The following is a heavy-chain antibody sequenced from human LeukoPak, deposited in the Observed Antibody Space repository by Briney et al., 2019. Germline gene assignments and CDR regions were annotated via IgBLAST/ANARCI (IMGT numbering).Heavy chain of an antibody. CDR1: GFTVSSNY. V-gene: IGHV3-53*01. CDR2: IYSGGST. D-gene: IGHD3-16*02. Sequence: GGSLRLSCAASGFTVSSNYMSWVRQAPGKGLEWVSVIYSGGSTYYADSVKGRFTISRDNSKNTLYLQMNSLRAEDTAVYYCARERGDYVWGSYRWYYFDYWGQGTLVTVSS. J-gene: IGHJ4*02. CDR3: ARERGDYVWGSYRWYYFDY.